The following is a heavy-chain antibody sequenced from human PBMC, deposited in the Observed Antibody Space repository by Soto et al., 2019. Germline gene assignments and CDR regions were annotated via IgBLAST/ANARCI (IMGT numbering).Heavy chain of an antibody. CDR1: SGSISTYY. V-gene: IGHV4-59*01. J-gene: IGHJ4*02. CDR2: SYYTGRT. CDR3: AGAPNSAYFDF. Sequence: QVQLQESGPGLVKPSETLSLTCTVSSGSISTYYWSWIRQTPGKGLEWIAYSYYTGRTNYNPSLKTRVTISMDRSKNQFTISLSSVDAADTYVDYWAGAPNSAYFDFWGLGTLVTVSS. D-gene: IGHD1-1*01.